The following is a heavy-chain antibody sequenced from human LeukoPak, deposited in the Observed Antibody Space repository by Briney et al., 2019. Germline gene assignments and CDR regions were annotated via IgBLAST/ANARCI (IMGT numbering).Heavy chain of an antibody. Sequence: RTSETLSLTCTVSGGSISSGGYYWSWIRQHPGKGLEWIGYIYYSGSTYYNPSLKSRVTISVDTSKNQFSLKLSSVTAADTAVYYCARAVITWDYDSSGYQPDYFDYWGQGTLVTVSS. CDR1: GGSISSGGYY. V-gene: IGHV4-31*03. D-gene: IGHD3-22*01. CDR2: IYYSGST. J-gene: IGHJ4*02. CDR3: ARAVITWDYDSSGYQPDYFDY.